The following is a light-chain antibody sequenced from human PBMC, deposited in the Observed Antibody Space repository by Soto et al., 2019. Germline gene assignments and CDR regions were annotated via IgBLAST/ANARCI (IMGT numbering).Light chain of an antibody. V-gene: IGLV1-44*01. Sequence: QSLLTPPPAASVSRARRVCISCSGSSSNIGSSNVNWFQQLPGTAPTRLIYTNKQRPSGPPDRFTGSKSGISASLAISGRQSEDEADYYCAARDDSLNGRVFGTSPKVNV. CDR3: AARDDSLNGRV. J-gene: IGLJ1*01. CDR2: TNK. CDR1: SSNIGSSN.